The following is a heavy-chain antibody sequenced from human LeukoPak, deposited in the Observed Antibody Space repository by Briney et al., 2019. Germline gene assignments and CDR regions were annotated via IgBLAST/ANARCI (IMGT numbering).Heavy chain of an antibody. CDR1: WFTFCSYA. J-gene: IGHJ2*01. CDR2: ISYYGRSK. Sequence: GGSLKLPWSASWFTFCSYAIHLVGQAPRKGPELVAVISYYGRSKYYADSLKGQFTISTDKSNSTVYLQMSSLRAEDTAVYYCARGGGYNDGGREHFDVWGRGTLVTVSS. V-gene: IGHV3-30*15. CDR3: ARGGGYNDGGREHFDV. D-gene: IGHD3-16*01.